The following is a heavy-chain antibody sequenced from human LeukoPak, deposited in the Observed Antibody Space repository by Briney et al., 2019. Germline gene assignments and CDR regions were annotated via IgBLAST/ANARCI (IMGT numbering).Heavy chain of an antibody. V-gene: IGHV4-38-2*02. CDR3: ARDVRGVAGAFEL. D-gene: IGHD3-10*02. CDR1: GYSISSGYY. CDR2: IYHSGST. J-gene: IGHJ3*01. Sequence: SETLSLTCTVSGYSISSGYYWGWIRQPPGKGLEWIGSIYHSGSTFYNPSLKSRATLLMDTSNNLFSLSLTSATAADTAVYFCARDVRGVAGAFELWGQGTRVTVSS.